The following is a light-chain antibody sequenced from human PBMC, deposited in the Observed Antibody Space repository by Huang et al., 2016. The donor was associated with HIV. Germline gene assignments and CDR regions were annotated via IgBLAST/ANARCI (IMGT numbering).Light chain of an antibody. CDR2: GAS. Sequence: EIVLTQSPATLSLSPGERATLSCRASQGVAMYLAWYQQKPGQAPRLLIYGASNRATGIPARFSGSGSGTDFTLTISSLEPEDFAVYYCQQRGNWQLTFGGGTKVEIK. J-gene: IGKJ4*01. CDR1: QGVAMY. V-gene: IGKV3-11*01. CDR3: QQRGNWQLT.